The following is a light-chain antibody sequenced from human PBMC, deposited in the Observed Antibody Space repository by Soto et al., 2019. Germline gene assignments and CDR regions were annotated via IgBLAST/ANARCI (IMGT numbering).Light chain of an antibody. V-gene: IGKV3-20*01. CDR1: QSVSDSY. J-gene: IGKJ3*01. Sequence: EIVLTQSPATLPLSPGERATLSCRASQSVSDSYLARYQQKPGQAPRLLIYASSRATGIPDRFSGSGSGTDFPLSISRLEPEDVAVYYCQHYGTSALFGPGTRVDIK. CDR3: QHYGTSAL. CDR2: AS.